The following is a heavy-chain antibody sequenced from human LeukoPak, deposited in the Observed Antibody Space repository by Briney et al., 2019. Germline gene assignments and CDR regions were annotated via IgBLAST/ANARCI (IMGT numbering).Heavy chain of an antibody. CDR3: AREYGITMVRGIRSWFDP. CDR1: GYTFTSYG. D-gene: IGHD3-10*01. Sequence: GASVKVSCKASGYTFTSYGNSWVRQAPGQGLEWMGWISAYNGNTNYAQKLQGRVTMTTDTSTSTAYMELRSLRSDDTVVYYCAREYGITMVRGIRSWFDPWGQGTLVTVTS. J-gene: IGHJ5*02. CDR2: ISAYNGNT. V-gene: IGHV1-18*01.